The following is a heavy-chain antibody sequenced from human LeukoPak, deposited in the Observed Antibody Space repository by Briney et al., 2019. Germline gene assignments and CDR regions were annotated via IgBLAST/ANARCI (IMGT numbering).Heavy chain of an antibody. CDR3: AKGRQY. J-gene: IGHJ4*02. CDR2: ISYDGSNK. Sequence: GGSLRLSCAASGFTFSSYGMHWVRQAPGKGLEWVAVISYDGSNKYYADSVKGRFTISRDNSKNTLYLQMNSLRAEDTAVYYCAKGRQYWGQGTLVTVSS. CDR1: GFTFSSYG. V-gene: IGHV3-30*18.